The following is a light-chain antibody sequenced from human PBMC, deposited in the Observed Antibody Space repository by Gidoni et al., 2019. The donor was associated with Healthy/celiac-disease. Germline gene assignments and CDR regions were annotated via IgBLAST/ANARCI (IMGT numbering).Light chain of an antibody. CDR1: QSVSSY. CDR2: DAS. Sequence: IVLTQSPATLSLSPGERATLSCRARQSVSSYLAWYQQQPGQAPRLLIYDASNRATGSPARFSGSGSGTDFTLTISSREPEDVAVYYCQQRSNWPTGFTFGPGTKVDIK. J-gene: IGKJ3*01. V-gene: IGKV3-11*01. CDR3: QQRSNWPTGFT.